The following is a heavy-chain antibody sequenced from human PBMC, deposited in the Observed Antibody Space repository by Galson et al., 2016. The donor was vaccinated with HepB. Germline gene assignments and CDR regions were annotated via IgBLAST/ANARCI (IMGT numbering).Heavy chain of an antibody. J-gene: IGHJ4*02. CDR2: INADGSWR. V-gene: IGHV3-7*01. D-gene: IGHD3-10*01. CDR3: ARDPAFGALDY. CDR1: GFSFSNSW. Sequence: SLRLSCAVSGFSFSNSWMTWVRQTPETGLEWVADINADGSWRTYMDSVKGRFTISRDNVNNLLYLQMSVLRVEDTALYFCARDPAFGALDYWGQGALVTVSS.